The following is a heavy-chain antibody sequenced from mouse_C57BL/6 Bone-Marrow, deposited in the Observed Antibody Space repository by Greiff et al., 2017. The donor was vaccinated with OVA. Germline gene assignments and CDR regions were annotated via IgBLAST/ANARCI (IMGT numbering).Heavy chain of an antibody. Sequence: QVQLQQSGAELAKPGASVKLSCKASGYTFTSYWMHWVKQRPGQGLEWIGYINPSSGYTKYNQKFKDKATLTADNSSSTADMQLSSLTYEDSAVYYCARELRLPSYYAMDYWGQGTSVTVSS. CDR1: GYTFTSYW. J-gene: IGHJ4*01. V-gene: IGHV1-7*01. CDR2: INPSSGYT. D-gene: IGHD3-2*02. CDR3: ARELRLPSYYAMDY.